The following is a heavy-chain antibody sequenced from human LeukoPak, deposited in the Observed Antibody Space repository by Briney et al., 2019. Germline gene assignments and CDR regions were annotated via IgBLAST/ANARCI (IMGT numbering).Heavy chain of an antibody. CDR3: ARQIASAGTAGFDF. Sequence: SETLSLTCADPGGSISSYYWSWIRQPAGKGLEWIGRIYSTGGTNYNPSLKSRVTMSVDTSKNQFSLRLRSVTAADTAVYYCARQIASAGTAGFDFRGQGDLVTVSS. D-gene: IGHD6-13*01. J-gene: IGHJ4*02. CDR1: GGSISSYY. CDR2: IYSTGGT. V-gene: IGHV4-59*10.